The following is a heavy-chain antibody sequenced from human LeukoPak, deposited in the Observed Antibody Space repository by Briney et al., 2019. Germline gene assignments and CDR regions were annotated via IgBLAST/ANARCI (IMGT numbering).Heavy chain of an antibody. CDR2: IKQDGSEK. CDR3: AKVRLTWIQLWLDFDY. Sequence: PGGSLRLSCAASGFTFSSYWMSWVRQAPGKGLEWVAHIKQDGSEKYYVDSVKGRFTISRDNSKNTLYLQMNSLRAEDTAVYYCAKVRLTWIQLWLDFDYWGQGTLVTVSS. D-gene: IGHD5-18*01. V-gene: IGHV3-7*01. CDR1: GFTFSSYW. J-gene: IGHJ4*02.